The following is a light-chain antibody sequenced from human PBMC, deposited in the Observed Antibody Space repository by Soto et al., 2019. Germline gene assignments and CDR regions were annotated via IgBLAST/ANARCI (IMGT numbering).Light chain of an antibody. Sequence: EIVLTQSPGTLSLSPGERATLSCRASQSVSSSYLAWYQQKPGQAPRLLIYGASSRATGIPDRFSGSGSGTVFTLTFFRLEPEDFAVYYRQQYRSSPYTFGQGTKLEIK. J-gene: IGKJ2*01. CDR1: QSVSSSY. CDR2: GAS. CDR3: QQYRSSPYT. V-gene: IGKV3-20*01.